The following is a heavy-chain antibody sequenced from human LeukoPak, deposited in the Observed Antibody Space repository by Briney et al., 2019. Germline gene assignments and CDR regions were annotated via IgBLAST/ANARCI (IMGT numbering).Heavy chain of an antibody. V-gene: IGHV4-30-2*01. CDR2: IYHSGST. D-gene: IGHD3-10*01. CDR1: GGSISSGGYS. Sequence: SETLSLTCAVSGGSISSGGYSWSWIRQPPGKGLEWIGYIYHSGSTYYNPSLKSRVTISVNTSKNQFSLKLNSVTAADTAVYYCARVPYGSGRFSLDYFDYWGQGTLVTVSS. J-gene: IGHJ4*02. CDR3: ARVPYGSGRFSLDYFDY.